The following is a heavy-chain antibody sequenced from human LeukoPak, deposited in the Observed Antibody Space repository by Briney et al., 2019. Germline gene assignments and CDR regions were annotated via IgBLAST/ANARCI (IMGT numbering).Heavy chain of an antibody. CDR1: GYTFTGYY. CDR3: AKDLQRTAAAPVGY. V-gene: IGHV1-2*02. J-gene: IGHJ4*02. Sequence: GASVKVSCKASGYTFTGYYMHWVRQAPGQGLEWMGWINPNSGGTNYAQKFQGRVTMTRDTSISTAYMELSRLRSDDTAVYYCAKDLQRTAAAPVGYWGQGTLVTVSS. D-gene: IGHD6-13*01. CDR2: INPNSGGT.